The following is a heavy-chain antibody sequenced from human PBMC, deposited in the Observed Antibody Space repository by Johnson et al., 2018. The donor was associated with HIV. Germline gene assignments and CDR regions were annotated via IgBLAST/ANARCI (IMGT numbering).Heavy chain of an antibody. Sequence: VQLVESGGGLVQPGGSLRLSCAASGFTFSSYWMSWVRQAPGKGLEWVGRIKSKTDGGTTDYAAPVKGRFTISRDDSKNTLYLQMNSLKTEDTAVYYCTTDQGYYGDAFDIWGQGTMVTVSS. CDR2: IKSKTDGGTT. D-gene: IGHD3-10*01. J-gene: IGHJ3*02. CDR1: GFTFSSYW. V-gene: IGHV3-15*01. CDR3: TTDQGYYGDAFDI.